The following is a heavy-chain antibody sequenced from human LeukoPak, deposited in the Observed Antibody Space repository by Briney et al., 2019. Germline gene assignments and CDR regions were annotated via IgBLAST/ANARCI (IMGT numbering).Heavy chain of an antibody. V-gene: IGHV1-3*01. CDR3: ARDLYDSSGYYAYYFDY. CDR1: GYTFTSYA. J-gene: IGHJ4*02. D-gene: IGHD3-22*01. Sequence: ASVKVSCKASGYTFTSYAMHWVRQAPGQRLEWMGWINAGNGNTKYSQKFQGRVTMTRDTSTSTVYMELSSLRSEDTAVYYCARDLYDSSGYYAYYFDYWGQGTLVTVSS. CDR2: INAGNGNT.